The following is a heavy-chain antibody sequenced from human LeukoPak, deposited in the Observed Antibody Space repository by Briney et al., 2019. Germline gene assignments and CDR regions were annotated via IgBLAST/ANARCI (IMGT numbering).Heavy chain of an antibody. V-gene: IGHV4-34*01. D-gene: IGHD3-3*01. J-gene: IGHJ4*02. CDR2: INHSGST. CDR1: GGSFSGYY. Sequence: PSETLSLTCAVYGGSFSGYYWSWIRQPPGKGLEWIGEINHSGSTNYNPSLKSLVTISVDTSKNQSSLKLSSVTAAATAVYYCARYRAIFGVXTNDYWGQGXLVTVSS. CDR3: ARYRAIFGVXTNDY.